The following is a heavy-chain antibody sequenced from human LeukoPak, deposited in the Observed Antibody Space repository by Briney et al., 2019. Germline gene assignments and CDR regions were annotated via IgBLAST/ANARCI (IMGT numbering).Heavy chain of an antibody. CDR2: INHSGST. D-gene: IGHD5-24*01. J-gene: IGHJ4*02. Sequence: SETLSLTCAVYGGSLSGYYWSWIRQPPGKGLEWIGEINHSGSTNYNPSLKSRATISVDPSKNQFSLRLSFVTAEDTAVYYCAKERRWPRAFDYWGQGTLVTVSS. CDR3: AKERRWPRAFDY. V-gene: IGHV4-34*01. CDR1: GGSLSGYY.